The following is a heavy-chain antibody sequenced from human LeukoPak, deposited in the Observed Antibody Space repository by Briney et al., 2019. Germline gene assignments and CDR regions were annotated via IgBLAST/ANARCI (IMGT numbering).Heavy chain of an antibody. D-gene: IGHD3-10*01. CDR2: ISGSGGST. CDR3: AKDRGLYGRSNMVRGVPLY. J-gene: IGHJ4*02. V-gene: IGHV3-23*01. Sequence: GGSLRLSCAASGFTFSSYAMSWVRQAPGKGLEWVSAISGSGGSTYYADSVKGRFTISRDNSKNTLYLQMNSLRAEDTAVYYCAKDRGLYGRSNMVRGVPLYWGQGTLVTVSS. CDR1: GFTFSSYA.